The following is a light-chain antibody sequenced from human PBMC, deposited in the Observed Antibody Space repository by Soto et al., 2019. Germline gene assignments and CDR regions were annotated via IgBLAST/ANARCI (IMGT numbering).Light chain of an antibody. Sequence: ETVLPQSPASLSFSPGERATLSCRASQNIGTYLAWYQQKPGQAPRLLIYDASNRATGIPARFSGSGSGTDFTLTISSLEPEDFAVYYCHQRTNWPITFGQGTRLEI. CDR3: HQRTNWPIT. V-gene: IGKV3-11*01. CDR1: QNIGTY. J-gene: IGKJ5*01. CDR2: DAS.